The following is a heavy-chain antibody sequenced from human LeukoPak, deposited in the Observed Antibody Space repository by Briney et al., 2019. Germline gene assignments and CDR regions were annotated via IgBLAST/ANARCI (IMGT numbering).Heavy chain of an antibody. CDR3: AKEPRDCTGGTCPSAGGYYHTY. V-gene: IGHV3-23*01. CDR1: GFTFSSYA. CDR2: ISGSGGST. D-gene: IGHD2-8*02. J-gene: IGHJ4*02. Sequence: GGSLRLSCAASGFTFSSYAMSWVRQAPGKGLEWVSGISGSGGSTYYGDPVKGRFTISRDNSKNTLDLQMNSLRAEDTAVYYCAKEPRDCTGGTCPSAGGYYHTYWGRGTLVAVSS.